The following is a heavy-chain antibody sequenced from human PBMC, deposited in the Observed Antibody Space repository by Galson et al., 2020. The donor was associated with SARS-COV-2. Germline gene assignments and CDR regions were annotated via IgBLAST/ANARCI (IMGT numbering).Heavy chain of an antibody. D-gene: IGHD6-19*01. CDR3: ATGPGIAVAGTGTWFDP. J-gene: IGHJ5*02. Sequence: GESLKISCKVSGYTLTELSMHWVRQAPGKGLEWMGGFDPEDGETIYAQKFQGRVTMTEDTSTDTAYMELSSLRSEDTAVYYCATGPGIAVAGTGTWFDPWGQGTLVTVSS. CDR2: FDPEDGET. V-gene: IGHV1-24*01. CDR1: GYTLTELS.